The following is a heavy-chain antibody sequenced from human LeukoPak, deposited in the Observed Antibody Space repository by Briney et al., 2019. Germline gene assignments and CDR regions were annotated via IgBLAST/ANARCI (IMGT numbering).Heavy chain of an antibody. D-gene: IGHD2-2*01. CDR1: GVSFSGYY. Sequence: PSETLSLTCAAYGVSFSGYYWSWIRQPPGKGLEWTGEINHSGSTSYNPSLKSRVTISVDTSKNQFSLKLSSVTAADTAVYYCARGTVVVPAAMAYYYYYGMDVWGQGTTVTVSS. CDR2: INHSGST. V-gene: IGHV4-34*01. J-gene: IGHJ6*02. CDR3: ARGTVVVPAAMAYYYYYGMDV.